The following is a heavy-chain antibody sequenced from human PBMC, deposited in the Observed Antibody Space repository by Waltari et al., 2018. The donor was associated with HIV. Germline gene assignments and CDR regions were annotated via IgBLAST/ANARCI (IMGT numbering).Heavy chain of an antibody. V-gene: IGHV3-33*01. D-gene: IGHD1-26*01. Sequence: QVQLVESGGGVVQPGGSLRLSCTSSGFLFRRYGFPWVRQAPGKGLEWVALIWYDARVTDYVDALKGRFTISRDNSQNTLYLQMDSLTAEDTAVYYCARAGPYSGSYPYYFDYWGQGTLVTVSS. J-gene: IGHJ4*02. CDR2: IWYDARVT. CDR1: GFLFRRYG. CDR3: ARAGPYSGSYPYYFDY.